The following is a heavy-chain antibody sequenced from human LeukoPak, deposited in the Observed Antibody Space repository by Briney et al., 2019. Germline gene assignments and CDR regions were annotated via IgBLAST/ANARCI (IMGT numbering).Heavy chain of an antibody. CDR1: GGSISSSSYY. D-gene: IGHD5-12*01. CDR3: ATCPYSGRSGWQALDY. CDR2: VYYSGNT. J-gene: IGHJ4*02. Sequence: SETLSLTCTVSGGSISSSSYYWGWIRQPPGKGLEWIGNVYYSGNTYYNPSLRSRVTMSVDTSKNQFSLRLNSVTAADTAVYYCATCPYSGRSGWQALDYWGQGALVTVSS. V-gene: IGHV4-39*01.